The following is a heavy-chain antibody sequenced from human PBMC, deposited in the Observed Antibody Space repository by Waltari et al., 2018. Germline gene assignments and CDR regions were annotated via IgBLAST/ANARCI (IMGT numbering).Heavy chain of an antibody. J-gene: IGHJ4*02. CDR1: DDSIVHANW. D-gene: IGHD3-16*01. CDR2: IYHNGDT. Sequence: QVQLQESGPGLVRPSGTLSLTCTVSDDSIVHANWWTWVRQPPGKGLEWIGKIYHNGDTDYNPSLRGRIAISIDKSKKQFSLKLTSVTAADTAVYYCARDLMITFGGAFNFWGQGTLVTVSS. V-gene: IGHV4-4*02. CDR3: ARDLMITFGGAFNF.